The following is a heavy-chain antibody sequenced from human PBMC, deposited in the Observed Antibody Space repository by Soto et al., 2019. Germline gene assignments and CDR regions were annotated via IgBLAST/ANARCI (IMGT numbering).Heavy chain of an antibody. Sequence: GASVKASCKASGYTFTSYAMHWVRQAPGQRLEWMGWINAGNGNTKYSQKFQGRVTITRDTSASTAYMELSSLRSEDTAVYYCARAWVVVTAPDYWGQGTLVTVSS. CDR2: INAGNGNT. J-gene: IGHJ4*02. CDR1: GYTFTSYA. V-gene: IGHV1-3*01. CDR3: ARAWVVVTAPDY. D-gene: IGHD2-21*02.